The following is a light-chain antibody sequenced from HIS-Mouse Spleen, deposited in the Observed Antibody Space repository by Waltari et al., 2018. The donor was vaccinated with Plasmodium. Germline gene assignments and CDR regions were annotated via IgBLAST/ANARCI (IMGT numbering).Light chain of an antibody. V-gene: IGKV1-39*01. J-gene: IGKJ2*01. CDR1: QSISSY. CDR3: QQSYSTLMYT. CDR2: AAS. Sequence: DIQMTQSPSSLSASVGDRVTITCRASQSISSYLNWYQQKPGKAPKLLIYAASSLQSGVPSRFSGSGSGTDVTLTISSLQPEDFATYYCQQSYSTLMYTFGQWTKLEIK.